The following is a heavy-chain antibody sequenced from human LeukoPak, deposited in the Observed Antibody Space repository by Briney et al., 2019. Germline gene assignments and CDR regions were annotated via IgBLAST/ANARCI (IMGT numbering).Heavy chain of an antibody. D-gene: IGHD3-16*01. V-gene: IGHV3-7*01. CDR2: VKPDGRDN. Sequence: QPGGSLRLSCAASGFTLSSNYMTWVRQAPGKGLEWVANVKPDGRDNHYVDSVEGRFTISRDSAKNSLYLQMNSLRVEDTAVYYCLQRGFDYWGQGALVTVSS. J-gene: IGHJ4*02. CDR1: GFTLSSNY. CDR3: LQRGFDY.